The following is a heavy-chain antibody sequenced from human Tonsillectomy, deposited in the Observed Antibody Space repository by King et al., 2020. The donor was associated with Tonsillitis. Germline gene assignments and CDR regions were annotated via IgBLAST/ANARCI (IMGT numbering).Heavy chain of an antibody. D-gene: IGHD2-2*01. Sequence: VQLVESGGGLVQPGGSLRLSCAASGFAFSDYGMSRVRQAPGKGLEWVSDISGSGGSTDYADSVKGRFTISRDNSKNTLYLQLNSLTDEDTAVYYCAKFTGSSTSWSFDYWGQGTLVIVSS. CDR3: AKFTGSSTSWSFDY. CDR1: GFAFSDYG. J-gene: IGHJ4*02. V-gene: IGHV3-23*04. CDR2: ISGSGGST.